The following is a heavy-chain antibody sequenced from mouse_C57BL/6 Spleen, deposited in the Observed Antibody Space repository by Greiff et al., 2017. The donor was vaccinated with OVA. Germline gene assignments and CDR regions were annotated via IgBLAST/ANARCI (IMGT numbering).Heavy chain of an antibody. D-gene: IGHD2-5*01. CDR3: AKTYSSYFDY. CDR2: ISSGSSTI. J-gene: IGHJ2*01. V-gene: IGHV5-17*01. Sequence: EVKLVESGGGLVKPGGSLKLSCAASGFTFSDYGMHWVRQAPEKGLEWVAYISSGSSTIYYADTVKGRFTISRDNAKNTLFLQMTSLRSEDTAMYYCAKTYSSYFDYWGQGTTLTVSS. CDR1: GFTFSDYG.